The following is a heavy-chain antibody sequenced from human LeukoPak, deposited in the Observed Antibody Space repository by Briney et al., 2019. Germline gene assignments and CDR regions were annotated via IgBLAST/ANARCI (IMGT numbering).Heavy chain of an antibody. Sequence: ASVKVSCKASGYTFTSYHLHWVRQAPGQGLEWMGIINPSGGSPNHAQKFQGRVTMTRDMSTSTVNMELSSLRSEDTAVYYCASTLIIGNTIDAFDIWGQGTMVTVSS. CDR2: INPSGGSP. V-gene: IGHV1-46*01. CDR3: ASTLIIGNTIDAFDI. D-gene: IGHD1-7*01. CDR1: GYTFTSYH. J-gene: IGHJ3*02.